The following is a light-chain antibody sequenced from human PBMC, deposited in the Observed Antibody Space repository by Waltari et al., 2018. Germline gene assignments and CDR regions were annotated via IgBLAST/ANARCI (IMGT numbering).Light chain of an antibody. V-gene: IGLV3-21*02. CDR1: NIGSKA. CDR2: DDR. Sequence: SYVLTQSPSVSVAPGQTTRITCGGNNIGSKAVHWYQQKPGQAPVLVVYDDRDRPSGFPERFSVSNSGNTATLTISRVAAGDEADYYCQVWDTSNDHVVFGGGTKLTVL. J-gene: IGLJ2*01. CDR3: QVWDTSNDHVV.